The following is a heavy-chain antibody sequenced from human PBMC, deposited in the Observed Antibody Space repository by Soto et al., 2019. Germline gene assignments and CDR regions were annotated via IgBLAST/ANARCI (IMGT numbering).Heavy chain of an antibody. CDR1: GGSFSGYY. V-gene: IGHV4-34*01. CDR2: INHSGST. Sequence: PSETLSLTCAVYGGSFSGYYWSWIRQPPGKGLEWIGEINHSGSTNYNPSLKSRVTISVDTSKNQFSLKLSSVTAADTAVYYCARATRDTAMVTKVWRYFDYWGLGTLVTVSS. CDR3: ARATRDTAMVTKVWRYFDY. D-gene: IGHD5-18*01. J-gene: IGHJ4*02.